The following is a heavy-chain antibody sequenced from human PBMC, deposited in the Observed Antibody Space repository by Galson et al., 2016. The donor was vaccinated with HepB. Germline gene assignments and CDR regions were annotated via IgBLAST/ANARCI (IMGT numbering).Heavy chain of an antibody. D-gene: IGHD5-18*01. CDR3: ASDPRQWQRGYNYGFEY. CDR1: GFTFDDYA. CDR2: ISWNSDSI. Sequence: LRLSCAASGFTFDDYAMHWVRQPPGKGLEWVASISWNSDSIGYADSVKGRFTISRDNAKNSLYLEMNSLRPKDTAVYYCASDPRQWQRGYNYGFEYWGQGTLVSVSS. J-gene: IGHJ4*02. V-gene: IGHV3-9*01.